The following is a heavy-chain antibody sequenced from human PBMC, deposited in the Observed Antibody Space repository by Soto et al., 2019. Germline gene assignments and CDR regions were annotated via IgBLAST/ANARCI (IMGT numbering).Heavy chain of an antibody. CDR3: AKDSEHYDFWSGLRAYYFDY. CDR2: ISGSGGST. D-gene: IGHD3-3*01. V-gene: IGHV3-23*01. J-gene: IGHJ4*02. Sequence: GGSLRLSCAASGFTFSSYAMSWVRQAPGKGLEWVSAISGSGGSTYYADSVKGRFTISRDNSKNTLYLQMNSLRAEDTAVYYCAKDSEHYDFWSGLRAYYFDYWGQGT. CDR1: GFTFSSYA.